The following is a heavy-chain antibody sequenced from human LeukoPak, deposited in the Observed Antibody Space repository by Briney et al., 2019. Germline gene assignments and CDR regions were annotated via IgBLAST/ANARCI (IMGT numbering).Heavy chain of an antibody. CDR3: AKDGALYGGNTYFDY. CDR2: IRYDGSNK. D-gene: IGHD4-23*01. Sequence: GGSLRLSCATSRSTFSSYGMHWVRQAPAKGLEWVAFIRYDGSNKYYADSVKGRFTISRDNSKNTLYLQMSSLRAEDTAVYYCAKDGALYGGNTYFDYWGQGTLVTVSS. CDR1: RSTFSSYG. V-gene: IGHV3-30*02. J-gene: IGHJ4*02.